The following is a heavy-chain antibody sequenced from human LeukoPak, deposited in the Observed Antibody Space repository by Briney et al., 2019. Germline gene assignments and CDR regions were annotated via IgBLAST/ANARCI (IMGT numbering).Heavy chain of an antibody. J-gene: IGHJ4*02. D-gene: IGHD3-3*01. CDR3: ARGPSYYDFWSGYYGPFDY. V-gene: IGHV3-53*01. Sequence: GGSLRLSCAASGFTVSINYMSWVRQAPGKGLEWVSVIYSGGSTYYADSVKGRFTISRDNTKNTLYLQMNSLRAEDTAVYYCARGPSYYDFWSGYYGPFDYWGQGTLVTVSS. CDR2: IYSGGST. CDR1: GFTVSINY.